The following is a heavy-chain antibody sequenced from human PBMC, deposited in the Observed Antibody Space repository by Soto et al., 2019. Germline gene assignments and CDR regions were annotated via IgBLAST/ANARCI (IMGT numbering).Heavy chain of an antibody. J-gene: IGHJ6*02. CDR1: GGSVSSGSYY. CDR2: IYYSGST. CDR3: ARDQSGTGGYYYYGMDV. V-gene: IGHV4-61*01. Sequence: SETLSLTCTVSGGSVSSGSYYWSWIRQPPGKGLEWIGYIYYSGSTNYNPSLKSRVTISVDTSKNQFSLKLSSVTAADTALYYCARDQSGTGGYYYYGMDVWGQGTTVTVSS. D-gene: IGHD1-1*01.